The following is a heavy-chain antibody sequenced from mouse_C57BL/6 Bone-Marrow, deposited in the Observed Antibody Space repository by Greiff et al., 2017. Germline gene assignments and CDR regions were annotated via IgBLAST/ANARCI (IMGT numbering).Heavy chain of an antibody. V-gene: IGHV3-6*01. CDR1: GYSITSGYY. CDR3: ARGYGSDY. Sequence: EVKVEESGPGLVKPSQSLSLTCSFTGYSITSGYYWNWIRQFPGNKLEWMGYISYDGSNNYNPSLKNRISITRATSKNQFFLKLNSVTTEDTATYYCARGYGSDYWGQGTTLTVSS. J-gene: IGHJ2*01. CDR2: ISYDGSN. D-gene: IGHD1-1*01.